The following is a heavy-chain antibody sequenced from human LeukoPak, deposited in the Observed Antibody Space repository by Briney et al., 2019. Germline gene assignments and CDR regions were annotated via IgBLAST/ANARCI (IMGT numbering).Heavy chain of an antibody. Sequence: ASVKVSCKASGGTFSSYAISWVRQAPGQGLEWMGRIIPILGIANYAQKFQGRVTITADKSTSTAYMELSSLRSEDTAVYYCARDLPLSGGVSNWFDPWGQGTLVTVSS. J-gene: IGHJ5*02. CDR2: IIPILGIA. CDR3: ARDLPLSGGVSNWFDP. D-gene: IGHD3-16*01. CDR1: GGTFSSYA. V-gene: IGHV1-69*04.